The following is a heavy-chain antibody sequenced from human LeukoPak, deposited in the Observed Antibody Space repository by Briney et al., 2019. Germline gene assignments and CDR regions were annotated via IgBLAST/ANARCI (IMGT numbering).Heavy chain of an antibody. D-gene: IGHD3-22*01. CDR1: GYTLTELS. Sequence: ASVKVSCKVSGYTLTELSMHWVRQAPGKGLEWMGGFDPEDGETIYAQKFQGRVTMTEDTSTDTAYMELGSLRSEDTAVYYCATVKYYYDSSGYNFDYWGQGTLVTVSS. CDR3: ATVKYYYDSSGYNFDY. V-gene: IGHV1-24*01. CDR2: FDPEDGET. J-gene: IGHJ4*02.